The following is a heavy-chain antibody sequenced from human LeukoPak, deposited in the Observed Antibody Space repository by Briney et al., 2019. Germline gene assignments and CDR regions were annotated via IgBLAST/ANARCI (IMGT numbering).Heavy chain of an antibody. Sequence: SETLSLTCTVSGGSISSGDYYWSWIRQPPGKGLEWIGYIYYSGSTYYNPSLKSRVTISVDTSKNQFSLKLSSVTAADTAVYYCARDVDRSFDLWGRGTLATVSS. CDR3: ARDVDRSFDL. D-gene: IGHD5-12*01. CDR1: GGSISSGDYY. V-gene: IGHV4-30-4*01. CDR2: IYYSGST. J-gene: IGHJ2*01.